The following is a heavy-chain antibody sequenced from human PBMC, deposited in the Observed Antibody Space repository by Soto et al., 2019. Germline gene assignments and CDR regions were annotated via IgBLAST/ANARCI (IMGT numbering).Heavy chain of an antibody. D-gene: IGHD3-10*01. CDR3: ARLSGTRGLIDF. J-gene: IGHJ4*02. CDR2: IYFSGST. Sequence: TSGTLSLTCAVSGGSISSSSYYWGWIRQPPGKGLEWIVSIYFSGSTYYNPSLKSRVTSSIDTSKNQFSLNLNSVTAADTAVYYCARLSGTRGLIDFWGQGTLVTVSS. V-gene: IGHV4-39*01. CDR1: GGSISSSSYY.